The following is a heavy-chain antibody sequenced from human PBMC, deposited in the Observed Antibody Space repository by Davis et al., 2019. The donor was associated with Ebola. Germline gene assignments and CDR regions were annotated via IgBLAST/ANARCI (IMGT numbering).Heavy chain of an antibody. D-gene: IGHD2-2*01. Sequence: GESLKISCAASGFTFSSYAMHWVRQAPGKGLEWVAVISYDGSNKYYADSVKGRFTISRDNSKNTLYLQMNSLRAEDTAVYYCARDSDIVVVPAATFLYWGQGTLVTVSS. J-gene: IGHJ4*02. CDR1: GFTFSSYA. V-gene: IGHV3-30-3*01. CDR2: ISYDGSNK. CDR3: ARDSDIVVVPAATFLY.